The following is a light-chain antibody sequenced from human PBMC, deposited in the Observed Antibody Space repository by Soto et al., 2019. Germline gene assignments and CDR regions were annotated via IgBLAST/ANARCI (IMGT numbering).Light chain of an antibody. CDR1: QSVRSN. Sequence: EIMRTQSTGTLSLTPVEKATLSSIASQSVRSNLAWYQQKPGQAPRLVIYAASTRATGIPDRFSGSVYGTEFTLAITTVSADDFAVYYCQQYNEWTPFTFVLGTRLEIK. V-gene: IGKV3-15*01. CDR2: AAS. CDR3: QQYNEWTPFT. J-gene: IGKJ5*01.